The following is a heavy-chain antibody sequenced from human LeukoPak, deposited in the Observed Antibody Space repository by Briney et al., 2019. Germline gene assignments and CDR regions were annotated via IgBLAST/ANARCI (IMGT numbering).Heavy chain of an antibody. J-gene: IGHJ3*02. D-gene: IGHD6-6*01. CDR3: AKDVGSSSISRAFDI. V-gene: IGHV3-9*03. Sequence: PGGSLRLSCAASGFTFDDYAMHWVRQAPGKGLEWVSGISWNSGSIGYADSVKGRFTISRDNAKNSLYLQMNSLRAEDMALYYCAKDVGSSSISRAFDIWGQGTMVTVSS. CDR1: GFTFDDYA. CDR2: ISWNSGSI.